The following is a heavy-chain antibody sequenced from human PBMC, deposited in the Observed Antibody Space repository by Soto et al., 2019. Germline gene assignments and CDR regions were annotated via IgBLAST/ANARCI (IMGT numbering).Heavy chain of an antibody. Sequence: SVKVSCKASGGTFSSYAVSWVRQAPGQGLEWMGGIIPIFGTANYAQKFQGRVMITADESTSTAYMGLSSLRSEDTAVYYCARDFGPRAAYYGMDVWGQGTTVTVSS. V-gene: IGHV1-69*13. J-gene: IGHJ6*02. D-gene: IGHD3-10*01. CDR1: GGTFSSYA. CDR2: IIPIFGTA. CDR3: ARDFGPRAAYYGMDV.